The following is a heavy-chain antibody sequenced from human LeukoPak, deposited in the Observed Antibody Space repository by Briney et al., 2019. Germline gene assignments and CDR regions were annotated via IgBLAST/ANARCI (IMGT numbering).Heavy chain of an antibody. CDR3: ARVAGPIDY. D-gene: IGHD2-15*01. V-gene: IGHV1-8*01. CDR2: MNPNSGNT. CDR1: GYTFTSYD. Sequence: GASVKVSCKASGYTFTSYDINWVRQATGQGLEWMGWMNPNSGNTGHAHKLQGRVTMTRNTAISTAYMELTSLRSDDTAVYYCARVAGPIDYWGQGTLVTVSS. J-gene: IGHJ4*02.